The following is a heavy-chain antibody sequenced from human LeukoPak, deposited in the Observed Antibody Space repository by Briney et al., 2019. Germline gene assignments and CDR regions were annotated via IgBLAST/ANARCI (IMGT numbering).Heavy chain of an antibody. Sequence: SETLSLTCGVYGGSFSNYYWSWIRQPPGKGLEWIGEISHNGSTNYNPSLKSRVTISIDTSKIQFSLKLNSVTAADTAVYYCARFLFYDFWSGYPYYFDYWGHGTPVTVSS. J-gene: IGHJ4*03. CDR1: GGSFSNYY. V-gene: IGHV4-34*01. CDR2: ISHNGST. CDR3: ARFLFYDFWSGYPYYFDY. D-gene: IGHD3-3*01.